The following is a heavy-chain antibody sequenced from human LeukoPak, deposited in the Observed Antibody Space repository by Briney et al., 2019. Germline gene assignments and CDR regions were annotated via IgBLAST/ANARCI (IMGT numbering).Heavy chain of an antibody. J-gene: IGHJ4*02. CDR2: IYYSGST. CDR1: GGSISSSSYY. Sequence: PSETLSLTCTVSGGSISSSSYYWGWIRQPPGKGLEWIGSIYYSGSTYYNPSLKSRVTISVDTSKNQFPLKLSSVTAADTAVYYCAREPPTTVTRGGFDYWGQGTLVTVSS. V-gene: IGHV4-39*06. CDR3: AREPPTTVTRGGFDY. D-gene: IGHD4-17*01.